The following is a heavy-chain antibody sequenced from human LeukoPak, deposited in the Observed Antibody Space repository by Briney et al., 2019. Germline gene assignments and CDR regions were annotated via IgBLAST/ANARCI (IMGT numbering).Heavy chain of an antibody. CDR3: ARSSWRSAWYYYMDV. Sequence: SVKVSCKASGYTFTSYYMHWVRQAPGQGLEWMGGIIPIFGTANYAQKFQGRVTITTDESTSTAYMELSSLRSEDTAVYYCARSSWRSAWYYYMDVWGKGTTVTVSS. CDR2: IIPIFGTA. J-gene: IGHJ6*03. D-gene: IGHD3-3*01. V-gene: IGHV1-69*05. CDR1: GYTFTSYY.